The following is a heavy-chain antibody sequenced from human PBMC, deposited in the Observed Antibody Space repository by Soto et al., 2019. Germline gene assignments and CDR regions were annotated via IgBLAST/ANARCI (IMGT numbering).Heavy chain of an antibody. CDR1: GFSFSIYA. CDR3: AKDPTSYDSSAQFDS. Sequence: EVQLLESGGRLVQPGGSLRLSCAASGFSFSIYAMNWVRQAPGKGLEWVSGISGGGGSTYHADSVKGRFTISRDNSKNTLYLPMNSMIAEDTAVYYCAKDPTSYDSSAQFDSWGQGTLVTVSS. D-gene: IGHD3-22*01. V-gene: IGHV3-23*01. J-gene: IGHJ4*02. CDR2: ISGGGGST.